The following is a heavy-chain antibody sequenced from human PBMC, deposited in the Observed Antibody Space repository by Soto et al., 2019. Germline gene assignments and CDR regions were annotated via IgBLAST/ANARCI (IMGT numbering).Heavy chain of an antibody. J-gene: IGHJ5*02. CDR2: ISAYNGNT. Sequence: AAVKVSCKASGYTFTSYGISWVRQAPGQGLEWMGWISAYNGNTNYAQKLQGRVTMTTDTSTSTAYMELRSLRSDDTAVYYCARGSDLWLRHWFYPWSQGTLVTVSS. CDR3: ARGSDLWLRHWFYP. D-gene: IGHD5-12*01. V-gene: IGHV1-18*01. CDR1: GYTFTSYG.